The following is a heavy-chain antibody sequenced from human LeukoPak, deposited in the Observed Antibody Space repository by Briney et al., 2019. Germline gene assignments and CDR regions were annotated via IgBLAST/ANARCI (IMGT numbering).Heavy chain of an antibody. Sequence: SQTLSLTCTVSGGSISSGGYYWSWIRQHPGKGLEWIGYIYYSGSTYYNPSLKSRVTISVDTSKNQFSLKLSSVTAADTAVYYCGRAKRIVGATPIDYWGQGTLVTVSS. D-gene: IGHD1-26*01. V-gene: IGHV4-31*03. J-gene: IGHJ4*02. CDR2: IYYSGST. CDR1: GGSISSGGYY. CDR3: GRAKRIVGATPIDY.